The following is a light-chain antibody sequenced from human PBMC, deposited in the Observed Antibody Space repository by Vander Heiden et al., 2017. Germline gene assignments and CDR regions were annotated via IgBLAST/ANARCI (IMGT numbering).Light chain of an antibody. CDR1: HDIGND. CDR3: LQDYNYPRT. J-gene: IGKJ1*01. CDR2: AAS. V-gene: IGKV1-6*01. Sequence: AIQMTQSPSSLSGSVEDKISITCRASHDIGNDLGWYQQKPGKAPKLLIYAASRLQSGVPSRFSGSGSATDFTLTISSLQPEDFASYFCLQDYNYPRTFGQGTKVEIK.